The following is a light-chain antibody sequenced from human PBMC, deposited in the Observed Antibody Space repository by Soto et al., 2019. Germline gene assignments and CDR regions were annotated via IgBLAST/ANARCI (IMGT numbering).Light chain of an antibody. CDR2: DAS. J-gene: IGKJ3*01. CDR1: QSVSNY. CDR3: QQRSSWPTSFT. Sequence: EIVLTQSPATLSLSPGERATLSCRASQSVSNYLAWYQQKPGQVPTLLIYDASNRATGIPAMFSGSGCGTYFTLTISSLEPEDFAIYYCQQRSSWPTSFTFGHGTKVDIK. V-gene: IGKV3-11*01.